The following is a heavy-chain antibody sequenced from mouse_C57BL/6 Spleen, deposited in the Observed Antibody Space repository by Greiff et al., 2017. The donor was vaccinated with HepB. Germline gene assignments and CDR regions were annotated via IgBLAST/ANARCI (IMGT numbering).Heavy chain of an antibody. D-gene: IGHD3-2*02. CDR1: GFTFSSYA. V-gene: IGHV5-4*01. Sequence: EVMLVESGGGLVKPGGSLKLSCAASGFTFSSYAMSWVRQTPEKRLEWVATISDGGSYTYYPDNVKGRFTISRDTAKNNLYLQMSHLKSEDTAMYYCARDSSGYGSYWGQGTLVTVSA. CDR3: ARDSSGYGSY. CDR2: ISDGGSYT. J-gene: IGHJ3*01.